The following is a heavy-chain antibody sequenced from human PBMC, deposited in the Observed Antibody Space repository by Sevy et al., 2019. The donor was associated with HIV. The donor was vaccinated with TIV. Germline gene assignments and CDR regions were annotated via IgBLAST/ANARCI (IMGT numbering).Heavy chain of an antibody. D-gene: IGHD2-2*03. CDR3: GRDPLLGIAREVARGGY. Sequence: GGSLRLSCSGSGFIFSDYYMSWIRQAPGRGLEWVSYISGSGITYYADSVEGRFTISRDNARNSLYLQMNSLRADDTAVYYCGRDPLLGIAREVARGGYWGQGTLVTVSS. CDR2: ISGSGIT. J-gene: IGHJ4*02. V-gene: IGHV3-11*01. CDR1: GFIFSDYY.